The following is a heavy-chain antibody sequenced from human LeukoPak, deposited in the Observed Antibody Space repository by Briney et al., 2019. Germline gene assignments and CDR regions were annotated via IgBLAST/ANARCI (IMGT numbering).Heavy chain of an antibody. CDR2: INPNSGGT. Sequence: ASVKVSCKASGYTFTGYYMHWVRQAPGQGLEWMGWINPNSGGTNYAQKFQGRVTMTRDTSISTAYMELSRLRSDDTAVYYCARVPYYYDSSGYYYDYYFDYWGQGTLVTVSS. CDR3: ARVPYYYDSSGYYYDYYFDY. CDR1: GYTFTGYY. D-gene: IGHD3-22*01. V-gene: IGHV1-2*02. J-gene: IGHJ4*02.